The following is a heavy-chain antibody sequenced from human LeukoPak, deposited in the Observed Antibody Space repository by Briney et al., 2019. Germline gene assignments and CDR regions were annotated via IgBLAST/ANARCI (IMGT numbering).Heavy chain of an antibody. CDR2: IHYSGST. CDR1: GGSISSGGYY. CDR3: ASSQTGDPLRSYYGMDV. D-gene: IGHD7-27*01. Sequence: SQTLSLTCTVSGGSISSGGYYWSWIRQHPGKGLEWIGYIHYSGSTYYNPSLKRRVIISVDTSKNHFSLKLSSVTAADTAVYYCASSQTGDPLRSYYGMDVWGQGTTVTVSS. V-gene: IGHV4-31*03. J-gene: IGHJ6*02.